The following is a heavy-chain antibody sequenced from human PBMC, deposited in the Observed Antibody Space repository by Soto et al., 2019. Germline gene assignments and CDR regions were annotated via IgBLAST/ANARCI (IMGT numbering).Heavy chain of an antibody. CDR2: IYSAGNT. CDR3: VRVFDTYYFDL. J-gene: IGHJ4*02. D-gene: IGHD3-9*01. V-gene: IGHV3-66*01. Sequence: PGGSLRLSCAASGFTVSSNYMSWVRQAPGKGLEWISIIYSAGNTYYADSVKGRFTISRDNSKNTLYLQMNSLGAEDTAVYYCVRVFDTYYFDLWGQGNMVTVS. CDR1: GFTVSSNY.